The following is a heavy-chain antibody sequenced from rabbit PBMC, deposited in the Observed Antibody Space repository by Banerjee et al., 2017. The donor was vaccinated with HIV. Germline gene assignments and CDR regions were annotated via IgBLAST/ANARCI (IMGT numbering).Heavy chain of an antibody. V-gene: IGHV1S40*01. J-gene: IGHJ4*01. D-gene: IGHD7-1*01. CDR2: INNSSGNT. Sequence: QSLEESGGGLVKPGGTLTLTCKASGFSYSGGYDMCWVRQAPGEGLEWVACINNSSGNTVYASWAKGRFTISKTSSTTVTLQMTSLTAADAATYFCARDLAAVTGWNFGLRGPGPLVTVS. CDR1: GFSYSGGYD. CDR3: ARDLAAVTGWNFGL.